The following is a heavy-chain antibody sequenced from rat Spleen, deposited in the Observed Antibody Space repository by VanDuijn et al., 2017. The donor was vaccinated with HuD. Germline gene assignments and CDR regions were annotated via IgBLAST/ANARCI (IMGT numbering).Heavy chain of an antibody. CDR3: ARQRSVMDA. CDR2: ISYDGGST. CDR1: GFTFSNYG. J-gene: IGHJ4*01. V-gene: IGHV5-29*01. Sequence: EVQLVESGGGLVQPGRSLKLSCAASGFTFSNYGMAWVRQAPKKGLEWVAYISYDGGSTYYRDSVKGRFTISRDNAKSTLYLQMNSLRSEDTATYYCARQRSVMDAWGQGASVTVSS.